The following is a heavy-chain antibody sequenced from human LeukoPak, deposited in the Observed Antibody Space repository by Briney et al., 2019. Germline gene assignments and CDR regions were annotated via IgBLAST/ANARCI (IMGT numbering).Heavy chain of an antibody. CDR3: ARDSRELLGVNWFDP. V-gene: IGHV4-38-2*02. J-gene: IGHJ5*02. Sequence: GSLRLSCAASGFTFSSYWMSWVRQPPGKGLEWIGSIYHSGSTYYNPSLKSRVTISVDTSKNQFSLKLSSVTAADTAVYYCARDSRELLGVNWFDPWGQGTLVTVSS. D-gene: IGHD1-26*01. CDR2: IYHSGST. CDR1: GFTFSSYW.